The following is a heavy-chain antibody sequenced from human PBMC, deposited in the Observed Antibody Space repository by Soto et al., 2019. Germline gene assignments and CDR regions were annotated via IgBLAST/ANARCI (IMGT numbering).Heavy chain of an antibody. Sequence: QITLKESGPTLVKPTQTLTLTCTFSGFSLSTSGVGVGWIRQPPGKALEWLALIYWNDDKRYSPSLKSRLTITKDTSKNQVVLTMTNMDPVDTATYYCAHSKGKYSSSPTGRYYFDYWGQGTLVTVSS. CDR3: AHSKGKYSSSPTGRYYFDY. V-gene: IGHV2-5*01. CDR2: IYWNDDK. J-gene: IGHJ4*02. D-gene: IGHD6-6*01. CDR1: GFSLSTSGVG.